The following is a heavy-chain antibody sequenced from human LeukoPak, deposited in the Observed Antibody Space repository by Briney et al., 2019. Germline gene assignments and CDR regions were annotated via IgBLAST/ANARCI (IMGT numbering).Heavy chain of an antibody. J-gene: IGHJ6*03. CDR1: GFTLSSYA. CDR3: AELGITMIGGV. Sequence: GGSLRLSCAASGFTLSSYAMSWVRQGPGKGLEWVSAISVSGNTYHADSVKGRFTISRDSSKNTLYLQMNSLRAEDTAVYYCAELGITMIGGVWGKGTTVTIS. D-gene: IGHD3-10*02. CDR2: ISVSGNT. V-gene: IGHV3-23*01.